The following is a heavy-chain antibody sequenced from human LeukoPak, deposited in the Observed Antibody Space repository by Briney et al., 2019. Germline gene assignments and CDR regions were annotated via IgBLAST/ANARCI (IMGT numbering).Heavy chain of an antibody. V-gene: IGHV3-73*01. Sequence: PGGSLRLSCAASGFTFSGSAMHWVRQASGKGLEWVGRIRSKANSYATAYAASVKGRFTISRDDSKNTAYLQMNSLKTEDTAVYYCTSSLAYCGGDCPLDAFDIWGQGTMVTVSS. CDR2: IRSKANSYAT. J-gene: IGHJ3*02. D-gene: IGHD2-21*02. CDR3: TSSLAYCGGDCPLDAFDI. CDR1: GFTFSGSA.